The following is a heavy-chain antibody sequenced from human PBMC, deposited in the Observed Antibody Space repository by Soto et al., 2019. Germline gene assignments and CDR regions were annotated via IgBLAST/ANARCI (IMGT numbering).Heavy chain of an antibody. CDR3: ARWVAARTRYYFDY. J-gene: IGHJ4*02. Sequence: QVQLVQSGAEVKKPGASVKVSCKASGYTFTSYDINWVRQATGQGLEWIGWMNPNSGNTGYAQKFQGRVTMTRNTSISTAYMELSSLRSEDTAVYYCARWVAARTRYYFDYWGQGTLVTVSS. D-gene: IGHD6-6*01. V-gene: IGHV1-8*01. CDR1: GYTFTSYD. CDR2: MNPNSGNT.